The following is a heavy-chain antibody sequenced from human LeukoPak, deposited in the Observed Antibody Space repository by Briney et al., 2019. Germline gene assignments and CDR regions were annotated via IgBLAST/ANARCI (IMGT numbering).Heavy chain of an antibody. CDR2: IYYSGST. CDR1: GGSISSYY. D-gene: IGHD4-23*01. CDR3: ARPSLDYGGIDAFDF. Sequence: SETLSLTCAISGGSISSYYWSWIRQPPGKGLEWIGFIYYSGSTNYNPSLKSRVTISVDTSKNQFSLKLSSVTAADTAVYYCARPSLDYGGIDAFDFWGQGTLVTVSS. J-gene: IGHJ3*01. V-gene: IGHV4-59*08.